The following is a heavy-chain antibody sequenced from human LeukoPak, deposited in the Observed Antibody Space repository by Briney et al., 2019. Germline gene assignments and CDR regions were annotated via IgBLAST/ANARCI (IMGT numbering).Heavy chain of an antibody. V-gene: IGHV1-2*02. CDR2: INPNSGDT. Sequence: ATVKVSCKASGYTFTGYYIHWVRQTPGQGLEWMGWINPNSGDTNYAQKFQGRVTMTRDTSISTAYMDLSRLTSDDTAMYYCAREGSGSYYGNWGQGTLVTVSS. D-gene: IGHD1-26*01. J-gene: IGHJ4*02. CDR3: AREGSGSYYGN. CDR1: GYTFTGYY.